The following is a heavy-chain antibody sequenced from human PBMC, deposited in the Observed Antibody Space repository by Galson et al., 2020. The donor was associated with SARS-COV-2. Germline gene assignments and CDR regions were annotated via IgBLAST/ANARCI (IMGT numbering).Heavy chain of an antibody. V-gene: IGHV4-59*01. D-gene: IGHD3-3*01. J-gene: IGHJ4*02. CDR2: IYYSGST. CDR3: ARTMGYDFWSGYYAHTFDY. Sequence: ETSETLSLTCTVSGGSISSYYWSWIRQPPGKGLEWIGYIYYSGSTNYNPSLKSRVTISVDTSKNQFPLKLSAVTAADTAGYYCARTMGYDFWSGYYAHTFDYWCQGTLVTVSS. CDR1: GGSISSYY.